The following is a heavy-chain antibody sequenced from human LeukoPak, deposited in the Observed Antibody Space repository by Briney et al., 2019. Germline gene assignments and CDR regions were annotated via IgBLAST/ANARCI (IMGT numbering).Heavy chain of an antibody. Sequence: PSETLSLTCTVSGGSISSSSYYWGWIRQPPGKGLEWIGSIYYSGSTYYNPSLKSRVTISVDTSKNQFSLKLSSVTAADTAVYYCARLSWYDYAFDIWGQGTMVTVSS. CDR2: IYYSGST. J-gene: IGHJ3*02. D-gene: IGHD1-1*01. V-gene: IGHV4-39*01. CDR1: GGSISSSSYY. CDR3: ARLSWYDYAFDI.